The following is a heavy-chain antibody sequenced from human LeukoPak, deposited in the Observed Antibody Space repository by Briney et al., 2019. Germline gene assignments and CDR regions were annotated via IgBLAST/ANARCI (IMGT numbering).Heavy chain of an antibody. D-gene: IGHD2-8*01. CDR2: ISYDSSNK. J-gene: IGHJ3*02. Sequence: GRSLRLSCAASGFTSTSYAMHWVRQAPGKGLEWLSVISYDSSNKYYADSVRGRFTISRDNSKNTLYLQMNSLRAEDTAVYTCARAYCTTTACHAFDIWGQGTVVAVSS. CDR3: ARAYCTTTACHAFDI. CDR1: GFTSTSYA. V-gene: IGHV3-30*04.